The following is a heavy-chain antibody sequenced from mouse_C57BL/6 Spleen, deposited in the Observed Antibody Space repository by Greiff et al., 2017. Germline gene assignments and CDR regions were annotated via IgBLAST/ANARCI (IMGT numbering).Heavy chain of an antibody. CDR1: GYTFTSYW. CDR2: IDPSDSDT. CDR3: ARRDDYDNYFDY. J-gene: IGHJ2*01. Sequence: QVQLQQPGAELVRPGSSVKLSCKASGYTFTSYWMHWVKQRPIQGLEWIGNIDPSDSDTHYNQKFKDKATLTVDKSSSTAYMQLSSLTSEDSAVYYCARRDDYDNYFDYWGQGTTLTVSS. D-gene: IGHD2-4*01. V-gene: IGHV1-52*01.